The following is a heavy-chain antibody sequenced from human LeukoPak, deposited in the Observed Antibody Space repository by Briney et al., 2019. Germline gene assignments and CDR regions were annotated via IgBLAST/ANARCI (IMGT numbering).Heavy chain of an antibody. CDR2: ISGSGGST. CDR3: AKKRHSYGLSETDY. Sequence: GGSLRLSCAASGFTFSSYAMSWVHQAPGKGLEWVSAISGSGGSTYYADSVKGRFTIPRDNSKNTLYLQMNSLRAEDTAVYYCAKKRHSYGLSETDYWGQGTLVTVSS. CDR1: GFTFSSYA. D-gene: IGHD5-18*01. V-gene: IGHV3-23*01. J-gene: IGHJ4*02.